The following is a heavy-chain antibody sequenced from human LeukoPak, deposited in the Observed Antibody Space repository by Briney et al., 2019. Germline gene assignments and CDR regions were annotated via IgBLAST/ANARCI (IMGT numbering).Heavy chain of an antibody. D-gene: IGHD6-19*01. Sequence: GASVKVSCKAFGYTFTGYWMHWVRQAPGQSLEWMGWITTGRGETRYSQDFQRRITLTRDKSANTVYMDLSDLTSEDTAIYYCARGGQQWRGGNYFDSWGQGTLVAVSS. J-gene: IGHJ4*02. CDR1: GYTFTGYW. CDR3: ARGGQQWRGGNYFDS. V-gene: IGHV1-3*03. CDR2: ITTGRGET.